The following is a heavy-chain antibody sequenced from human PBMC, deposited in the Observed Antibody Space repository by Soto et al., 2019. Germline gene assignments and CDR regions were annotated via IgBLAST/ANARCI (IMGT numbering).Heavy chain of an antibody. J-gene: IGHJ4*02. Sequence: QMQLVQSGPEVKKPGTSVKVSCKASGFTFTSSAVQWVRQARGQRLEWIGWIVVGSGNTNYAQKFQERVTITRDMSTITAYMELSILRSEDTAVYYCAASRGYSYGLGSWGQGTLVTVSS. V-gene: IGHV1-58*01. D-gene: IGHD5-18*01. CDR1: GFTFTSSA. CDR3: AASRGYSYGLGS. CDR2: IVVGSGNT.